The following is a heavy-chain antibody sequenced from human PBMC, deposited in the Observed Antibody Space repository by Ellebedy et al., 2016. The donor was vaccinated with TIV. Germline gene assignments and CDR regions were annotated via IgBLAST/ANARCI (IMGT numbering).Heavy chain of an antibody. D-gene: IGHD5-24*01. J-gene: IGHJ3*01. V-gene: IGHV3-23*01. CDR3: AKDQVAGDGRWVFDL. CDR1: GFTFSSFA. CDR2: LHGSGRGI. Sequence: GESLKISCAASGFTFSSFAMGWVRQTPGKGLEWVSGLHGSGRGISYSDSVKGRFTISRDNSKNILYLQMNSLRAEDTAKYFCAKDQVAGDGRWVFDLWGQGTMVTVSS.